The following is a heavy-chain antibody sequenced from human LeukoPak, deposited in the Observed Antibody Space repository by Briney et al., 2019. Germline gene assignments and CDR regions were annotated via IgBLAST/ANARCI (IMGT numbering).Heavy chain of an antibody. CDR1: GFTFDDYG. J-gene: IGHJ4*02. Sequence: PGGSLRLSCAASGFTFDDYGMSWVRQAPGKGLEWVSGINWNGGSTGYADSVKGRFTISRDNAKNSLYLQMNSLRAEDTALYYCARADYDILTGYYIFLDYWGQGTLVTVSS. D-gene: IGHD3-9*01. CDR2: INWNGGST. CDR3: ARADYDILTGYYIFLDY. V-gene: IGHV3-20*04.